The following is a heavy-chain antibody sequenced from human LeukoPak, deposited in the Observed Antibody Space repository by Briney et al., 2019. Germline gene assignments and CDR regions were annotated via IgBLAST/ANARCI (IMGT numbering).Heavy chain of an antibody. V-gene: IGHV3-33*01. CDR3: ARDLLLWFGELLA. CDR1: GFTFSSYG. J-gene: IGHJ5*02. Sequence: GGSLRLSCAASGFTFSSYGMHWVRQAPGKGLEWVAAIWYDGSNKYYADSVKGRFTISRDNSKNTLYLQMNSLRAEDTAVYYCARDLLLWFGELLAWGQGTLVTVSS. D-gene: IGHD3-10*01. CDR2: IWYDGSNK.